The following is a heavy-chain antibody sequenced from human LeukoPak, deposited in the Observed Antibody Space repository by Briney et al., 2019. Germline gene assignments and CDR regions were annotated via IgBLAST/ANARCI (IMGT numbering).Heavy chain of an antibody. Sequence: SETLSLTCTVAGDSFSNSLYYWAWIRQPPGTGLEWIGSIYCSGSTYYNPSLKSRVTMSIDRSKNQFSLKLSSVTAADTAVYYCARVSMGDFWSGYYDNWFDPWGQGTLVTVSS. CDR3: ARVSMGDFWSGYYDNWFDP. J-gene: IGHJ5*02. CDR1: GDSFSNSLYY. V-gene: IGHV4-39*07. CDR2: IYCSGST. D-gene: IGHD3-3*01.